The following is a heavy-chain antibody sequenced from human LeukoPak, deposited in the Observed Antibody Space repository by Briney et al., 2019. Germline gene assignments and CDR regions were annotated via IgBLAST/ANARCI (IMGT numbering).Heavy chain of an antibody. Sequence: SVKVSCKASGFTFTSSAVQWVRQARGQRLEWIGWIVVGSGNTNYAQKFQERVTITRDMSTSTAYMELSSLRSEDTAVYYCAADSASGVVVIAEYAFDIWGQGTMVTVSS. V-gene: IGHV1-58*01. CDR3: AADSASGVVVIAEYAFDI. D-gene: IGHD2-21*01. J-gene: IGHJ3*02. CDR2: IVVGSGNT. CDR1: GFTFTSSA.